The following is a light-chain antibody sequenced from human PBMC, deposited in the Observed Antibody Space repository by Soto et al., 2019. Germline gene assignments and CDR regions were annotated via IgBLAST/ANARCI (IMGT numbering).Light chain of an antibody. Sequence: QSVLTQPPSVSGAPGQRVTISCTGSSTNIGAGYDVNWYQQLPGTAPKLLIYGNSNRPSGVPDRFSGSKSGTSASLAITGLQDEDEADYYCQSNDSSLSASRVFGGGTKLTVL. J-gene: IGLJ2*01. CDR2: GNS. CDR3: QSNDSSLSASRV. CDR1: STNIGAGYD. V-gene: IGLV1-40*01.